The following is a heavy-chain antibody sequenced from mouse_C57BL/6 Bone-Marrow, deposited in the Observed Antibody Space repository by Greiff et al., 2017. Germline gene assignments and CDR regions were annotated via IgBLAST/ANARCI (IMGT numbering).Heavy chain of an antibody. CDR2: IYPGDGDT. CDR1: GYAFSSYW. CDR3: ARGAY. V-gene: IGHV1-80*01. J-gene: IGHJ3*01. Sequence: VMLVESGAELVKPGASVKISCKATGYAFSSYWMNWVKQRPGKSLEWIGQIYPGDGDTNDNGKFKGKATLTADKSSSTAYMQLSSLTSDDSAVYFCARGAYWGQGTLVTVSA.